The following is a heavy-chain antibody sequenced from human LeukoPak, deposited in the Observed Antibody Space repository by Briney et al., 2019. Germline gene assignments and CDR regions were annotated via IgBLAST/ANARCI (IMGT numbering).Heavy chain of an antibody. Sequence: GRSLRLSCAASGFTFSSYAMHWVRQAPGKGLEWVAVISYDGGNKYYADSVKGRFTISRDNSKNTLYLQMNSLRAEDTAVYYCARGAQTAPADYYYYGMDVWGQGTTVTVSS. CDR1: GFTFSSYA. J-gene: IGHJ6*02. CDR2: ISYDGGNK. CDR3: ARGAQTAPADYYYYGMDV. D-gene: IGHD4/OR15-4a*01. V-gene: IGHV3-30-3*01.